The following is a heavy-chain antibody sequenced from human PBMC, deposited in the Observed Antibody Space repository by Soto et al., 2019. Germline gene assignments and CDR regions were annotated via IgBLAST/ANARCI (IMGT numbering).Heavy chain of an antibody. Sequence: SETLSLTCAVYGGSFSGYYWSWIRQPPGKGLEWIGEINHSGSTNYNPSLKSRVTISVDTSKNQFSLKLSSVTAADTAVYYCARGPRLRFPREYYFDYWGQGTLVTVSS. CDR2: INHSGST. J-gene: IGHJ4*02. D-gene: IGHD3-3*01. CDR3: ARGPRLRFPREYYFDY. CDR1: GGSFSGYY. V-gene: IGHV4-34*01.